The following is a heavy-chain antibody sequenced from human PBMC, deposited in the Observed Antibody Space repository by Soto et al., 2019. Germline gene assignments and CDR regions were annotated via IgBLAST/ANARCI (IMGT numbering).Heavy chain of an antibody. CDR3: ARDNHGIVATTFDY. V-gene: IGHV4-34*01. CDR1: GGSFSGYY. CDR2: INHSGST. D-gene: IGHD5-12*01. Sequence: SETLSLTCAVYGGSFSGYYWSWIRQPPGKGLGWIGEINHSGSTNYNPSLKSRVTISVDTSKNQFSLKLSSVTAADTAVYYCARDNHGIVATTFDYWGQGTLVTVSS. J-gene: IGHJ4*02.